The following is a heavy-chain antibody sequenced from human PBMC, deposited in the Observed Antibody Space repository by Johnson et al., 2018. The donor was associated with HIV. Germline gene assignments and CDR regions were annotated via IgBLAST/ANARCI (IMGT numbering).Heavy chain of an antibody. Sequence: QVQLVESGGGVVQPGRSLRLSCAASGFTFSSYGMHWVRQAPGKGLEWVAIISYDGSNKHYADSVKGRFTISRDNSKNTLYLQMNSLRAEDTAVYYCAKESETYGGNIGFEHPFDIWGQGTMVTVPS. CDR1: GFTFSSYG. CDR3: AKESETYGGNIGFEHPFDI. CDR2: ISYDGSNK. D-gene: IGHD4-23*01. V-gene: IGHV3-30*18. J-gene: IGHJ3*02.